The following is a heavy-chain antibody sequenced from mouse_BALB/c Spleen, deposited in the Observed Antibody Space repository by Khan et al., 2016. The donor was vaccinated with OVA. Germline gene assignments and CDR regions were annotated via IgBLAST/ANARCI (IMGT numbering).Heavy chain of an antibody. D-gene: IGHD2-14*01. CDR1: GYSFTAYY. J-gene: IGHJ3*01. Sequence: GPDLVKTGASVTISCKASGYSFTAYYMNWVRLSHGKSLECIGRINPNTYNINYNQRFKGKAILTVDTSSSTAYMELRSLTSEDSPFYFFSRGYNFFAYWGQGTLVTVSA. V-gene: IGHV1-26*01. CDR2: INPNTYNI. CDR3: SRGYNFFAY.